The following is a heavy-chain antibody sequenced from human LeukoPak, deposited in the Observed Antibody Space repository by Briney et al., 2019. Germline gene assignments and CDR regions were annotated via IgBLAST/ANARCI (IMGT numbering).Heavy chain of an antibody. CDR3: ARPFYGSGKH. Sequence: SGGSLRLSCAASGFTLTTYSIHWVRRAPGKGLEWVSYISSSSSTIYYADSVKGRFTISRDNAKNSLYLQMNSLRAEDTAAYYCARPFYGSGKHWGQGTLVTVSS. V-gene: IGHV3-48*01. CDR1: GFTLTTYS. J-gene: IGHJ4*02. CDR2: ISSSSSTI. D-gene: IGHD3-10*01.